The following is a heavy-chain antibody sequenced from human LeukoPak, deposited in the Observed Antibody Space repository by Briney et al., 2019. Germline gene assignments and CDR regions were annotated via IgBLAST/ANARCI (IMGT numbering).Heavy chain of an antibody. V-gene: IGHV4-34*01. J-gene: IGHJ4*02. CDR2: INHSGST. CDR1: GGSFSGYY. CDR3: ARGRLNHYYGSGSIFDY. D-gene: IGHD3-10*01. Sequence: SETLSLTCAVYGGSFSGYYWSWIRQPPGKGLEWIGEINHSGSTNYNPSPKSRVTISVDTSKNQFSLKLSSVTAADAAVYYCARGRLNHYYGSGSIFDYWGQGTLVTVSS.